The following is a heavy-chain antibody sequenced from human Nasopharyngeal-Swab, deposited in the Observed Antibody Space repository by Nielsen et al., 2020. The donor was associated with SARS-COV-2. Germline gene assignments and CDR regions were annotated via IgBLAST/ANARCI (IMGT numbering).Heavy chain of an antibody. CDR2: INSDGSST. V-gene: IGHV3-74*01. D-gene: IGHD2-21*01. CDR3: ARDAHCGGDCYYGMDV. CDR1: GFTFSSYW. Sequence: GSLKISCAASGFTFSSYWMHWVRQAPGKGLVWVSRINSDGSSTSYADSVKGRFTISRDNAKNTLYLQMNSLRAEDTAVYYCARDAHCGGDCYYGMDVWGQGTTVTVSS. J-gene: IGHJ6*02.